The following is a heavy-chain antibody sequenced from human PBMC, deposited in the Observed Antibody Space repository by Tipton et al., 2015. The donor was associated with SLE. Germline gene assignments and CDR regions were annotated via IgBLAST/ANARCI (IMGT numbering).Heavy chain of an antibody. CDR1: GGSFSGYY. V-gene: IGHV4-34*01. CDR2: INHSGST. D-gene: IGHD6-19*01. CDR3: EAVAGRNAFDI. Sequence: TLSLTCAVYGGSFSGYYWSWIRQPPGKGLEWIGEINHSGSTNYNPSLKSRVTISVDTSKNQFSLKLSSVTAADTAVYYCEAVAGRNAFDIWGQGIMVTVSS. J-gene: IGHJ3*02.